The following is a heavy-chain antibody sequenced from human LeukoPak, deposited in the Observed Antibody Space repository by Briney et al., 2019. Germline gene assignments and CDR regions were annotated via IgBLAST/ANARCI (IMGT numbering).Heavy chain of an antibody. CDR1: GFVFSDFY. J-gene: IGHJ4*02. D-gene: IGHD5/OR15-5a*01. V-gene: IGHV3-11*05. Sequence: PGGSLRLSCAGSGFVFSDFYINWIRHSPGKGLEWLVYISPDGSYTTYGDSVKGRFVISRDNAKNSVSLQMNSLRVEDTAVYFCASDQVSGVFDYWGQGARVTVSS. CDR3: ASDQVSGVFDY. CDR2: ISPDGSYT.